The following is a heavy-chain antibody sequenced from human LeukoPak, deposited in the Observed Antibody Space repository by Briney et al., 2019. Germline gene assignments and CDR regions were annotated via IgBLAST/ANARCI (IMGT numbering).Heavy chain of an antibody. D-gene: IGHD2-2*01. Sequence: SGTLSLTCVVSVDSITSSRWWNWVRQAPGKGLEGIGETHHGGSTNYNPSLKSRVTISVDKSKNQFSLKMNSVTAADTAVYYCARSRSTTTYYGMDVWGQGTTVTVSS. V-gene: IGHV4-4*02. J-gene: IGHJ6*02. CDR3: ARSRSTTTYYGMDV. CDR2: THHGGST. CDR1: VDSITSSRW.